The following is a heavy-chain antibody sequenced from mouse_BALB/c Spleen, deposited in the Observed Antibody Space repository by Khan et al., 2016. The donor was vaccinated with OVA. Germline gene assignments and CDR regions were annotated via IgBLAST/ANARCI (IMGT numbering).Heavy chain of an antibody. V-gene: IGHV2-6-4*01. CDR3: ARAYYRYDGYYAMDY. Sequence: QVQLKQSGPGLVAPSQSLSITCTVSGFSLSRYNIHWVRQPPGKGLEWLGMIWGGGGTDYNSTLKSRLSISQDNSKSQVFLKMNSLQTDDSAMYXCARAYYRYDGYYAMDYWGQGTSVTVSS. J-gene: IGHJ4*01. CDR2: IWGGGGT. D-gene: IGHD2-14*01. CDR1: GFSLSRYN.